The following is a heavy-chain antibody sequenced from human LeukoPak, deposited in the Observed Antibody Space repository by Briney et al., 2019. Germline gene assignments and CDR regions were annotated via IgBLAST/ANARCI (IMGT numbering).Heavy chain of an antibody. CDR1: GFTFSSYE. Sequence: GGSLRLSCAASGFTFSSYEMNWVRQAPGKGLEWVSYISTTGSSIYYADSVKGRFTISRDNSKNKLYLQMNSLRAEDTAVYYCAKPAISSSGWYYDYWGQGTLVTVSS. J-gene: IGHJ4*02. D-gene: IGHD6-19*01. CDR2: ISTTGSSI. CDR3: AKPAISSSGWYYDY. V-gene: IGHV3-48*03.